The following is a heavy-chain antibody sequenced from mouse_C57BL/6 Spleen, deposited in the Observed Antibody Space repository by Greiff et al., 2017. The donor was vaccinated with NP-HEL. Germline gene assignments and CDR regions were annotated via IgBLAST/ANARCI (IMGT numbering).Heavy chain of an antibody. CDR3: ARGSHYGTNYFDY. Sequence: QVQLQQPGAELVMPGASVKLSCKASGYTFTSYWMHWVKQRPGQGLEWIGEIDPSDSYTNYNQKFTGKSTLTVDKSSSTAYMQLSSLTSEDSAVYYCARGSHYGTNYFDYWGQGTTLTVSS. J-gene: IGHJ2*01. CDR2: IDPSDSYT. V-gene: IGHV1-69*01. D-gene: IGHD1-1*01. CDR1: GYTFTSYW.